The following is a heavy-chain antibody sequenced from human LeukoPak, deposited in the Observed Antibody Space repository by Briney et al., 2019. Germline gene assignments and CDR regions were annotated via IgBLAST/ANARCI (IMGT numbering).Heavy chain of an antibody. CDR2: INPNSGGT. CDR3: ARYYYDSSGYFPAIDY. V-gene: IGHV1-2*02. CDR1: GYTFTGYY. Sequence: ASVKVSCKASGYTFTGYYMHWVRQARGQGLEWMGWINPNSGGTNYAQKFQGRVTMTRDTSISTAYMELSRLRSDDTAVYYCARYYYDSSGYFPAIDYWGQGTLVTVSS. D-gene: IGHD3-22*01. J-gene: IGHJ4*02.